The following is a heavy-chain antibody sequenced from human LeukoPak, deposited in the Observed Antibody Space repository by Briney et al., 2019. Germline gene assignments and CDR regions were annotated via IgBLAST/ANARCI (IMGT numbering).Heavy chain of an antibody. D-gene: IGHD5-18*01. CDR1: GFTFSSYG. J-gene: IGHJ4*02. CDR2: IRYDGSNK. CDR3: ARRGYSYGQYYFDY. Sequence: GGSLRLSCAASGFTFSSYGMHWVREAPGKGLVWVAFIRYDGSNKYYADSVKGRFTISRDNSKNTLYLQMNSLRAEDTAVYYCARRGYSYGQYYFDYWGQGTLVTVSS. V-gene: IGHV3-30*02.